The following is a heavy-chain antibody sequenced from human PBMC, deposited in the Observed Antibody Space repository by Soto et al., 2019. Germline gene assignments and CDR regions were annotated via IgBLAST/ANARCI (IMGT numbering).Heavy chain of an antibody. V-gene: IGHV3-30-3*01. CDR1: AFTLSTYT. D-gene: IGHD3-16*01. J-gene: IGHJ4*02. CDR2: ISFDGDTE. Sequence: QVQVVESGGGVVQPGGSLRLSCAASAFTLSTYTMHWVRQAPGKELEWVAVISFDGDTEYNADSVKGRFTVSRDDSKNALYLLMNSLRPEDTGIYYCARVLGGVPGIFDTWDQGTLVTVSS. CDR3: ARVLGGVPGIFDT.